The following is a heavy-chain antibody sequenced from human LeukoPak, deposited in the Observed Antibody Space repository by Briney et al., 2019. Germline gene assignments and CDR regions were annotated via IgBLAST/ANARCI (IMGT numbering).Heavy chain of an antibody. Sequence: SETLSLTCAVSGGSISSSNWWSWVRQPPGKGLEWIGEIYHSGSTNYNPSLKSRVTISVDKSKNQFSLKLSSVTAADTAVYYCARDPSLYYDFWSGREYYFDYWGQGTLVTVSS. CDR1: GGSISSSNW. J-gene: IGHJ4*02. CDR3: ARDPSLYYDFWSGREYYFDY. V-gene: IGHV4-4*02. D-gene: IGHD3-3*01. CDR2: IYHSGST.